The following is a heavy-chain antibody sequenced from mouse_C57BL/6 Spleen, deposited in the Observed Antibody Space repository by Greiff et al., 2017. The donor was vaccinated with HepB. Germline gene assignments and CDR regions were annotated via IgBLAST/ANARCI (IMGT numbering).Heavy chain of an antibody. J-gene: IGHJ3*01. Sequence: EVQLVESGGGLVQPGGSLSLSCAASGFTFTDYYMSWVRQPPGKALEWLGFIRNKANGYTTEYSASVKGRFTISRDNSQSILYLQMNALRAEDSATYYCARSTGTGRFAYWGQGTLVTVSA. CDR2: IRNKANGYTT. D-gene: IGHD4-1*02. CDR3: ARSTGTGRFAY. V-gene: IGHV7-3*01. CDR1: GFTFTDYY.